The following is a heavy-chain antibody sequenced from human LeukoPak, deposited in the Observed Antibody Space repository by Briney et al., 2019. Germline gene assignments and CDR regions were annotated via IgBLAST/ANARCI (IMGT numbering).Heavy chain of an antibody. D-gene: IGHD4-23*01. V-gene: IGHV3-53*05. CDR1: GFTVSSNY. Sequence: PGGSLRLSCAASGFTVSSNYMSWFRQTLGKGPQRASFFYSGGSTYYADSVKGRFTISRDNSRNTLYLQLGNLRTDDLAVYYCAKDHDYGGPDYWGQGTLVAVSS. CDR3: AKDHDYGGPDY. J-gene: IGHJ4*02. CDR2: FYSGGST.